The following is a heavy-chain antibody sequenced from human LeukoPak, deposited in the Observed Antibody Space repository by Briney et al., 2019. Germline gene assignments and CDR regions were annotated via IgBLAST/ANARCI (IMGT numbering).Heavy chain of an antibody. CDR1: GGSISSHY. D-gene: IGHD2-2*01. CDR2: IYSSGST. CDR3: ARGQYHLLYWYFDL. J-gene: IGHJ2*01. Sequence: PSETLSLTCTVSGGSISSHYWSWIRQPPGKGLEWIGRIYSSGSTNYNPSLKSRVTMSVDTSKNQFSLKLSSVTAADTAVYYCARGQYHLLYWYFDLWGRGTLVTVSS. V-gene: IGHV4-4*07.